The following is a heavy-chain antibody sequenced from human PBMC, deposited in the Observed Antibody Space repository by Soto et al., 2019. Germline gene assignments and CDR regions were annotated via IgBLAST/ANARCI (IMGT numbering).Heavy chain of an antibody. V-gene: IGHV1-46*04. Sequence: QVQLVQSGAEVKKPGASVKVSCKASGYTFTSFYMHWVRQAPGQGLEWMGIINPSGTTTDYAQKLQGRVTMTRDTSRSTYYMELSSLTSEDTAVYYCAKRRIARACYSGMEVWGQGTAVTVSS. D-gene: IGHD2-21*02. J-gene: IGHJ6*02. CDR3: AKRRIARACYSGMEV. CDR1: GYTFTSFY. CDR2: INPSGTTT.